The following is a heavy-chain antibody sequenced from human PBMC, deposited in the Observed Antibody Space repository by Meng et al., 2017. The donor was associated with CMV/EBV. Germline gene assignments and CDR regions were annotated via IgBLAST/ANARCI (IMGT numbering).Heavy chain of an antibody. J-gene: IGHJ6*02. CDR2: ISSSSSTI. CDR3: ARGDSSSWYSVYYYYYYGMDV. CDR1: GFTFSRYN. V-gene: IGHV3-48*04. D-gene: IGHD6-13*01. Sequence: GGSLRLSCATSGFTFSRYNMNWVRQAPGKGLEGISYISSSSSTIYYADSVKGRFTISRDNARNSLYLQMDSLTAEDTAVYYCARGDSSSWYSVYYYYYYGMDVWGQGTTVTVSS.